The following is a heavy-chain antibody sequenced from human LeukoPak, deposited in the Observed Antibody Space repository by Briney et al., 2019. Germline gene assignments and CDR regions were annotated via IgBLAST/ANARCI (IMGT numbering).Heavy chain of an antibody. CDR1: GFTFSSYG. Sequence: GGSLTLSCAASGFTFSSYGMHWVRQAPGKGLEWVAVIWYEGSQKIYGDSVEGRFTISRDNSKNTLSQQMNSLRVEDTAVYYCAKDPHQRIAVAGYFDYWGQGTLVTVSS. J-gene: IGHJ4*02. D-gene: IGHD6-19*01. CDR3: AKDPHQRIAVAGYFDY. CDR2: IWYEGSQK. V-gene: IGHV3-33*06.